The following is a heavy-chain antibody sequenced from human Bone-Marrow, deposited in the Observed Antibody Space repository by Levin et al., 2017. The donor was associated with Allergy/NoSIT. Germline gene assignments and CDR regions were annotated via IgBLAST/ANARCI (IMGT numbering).Heavy chain of an antibody. CDR1: GGSVSSSIHY. CDR3: ARARATSNWFDP. Sequence: PSETLSLTCTVSGGSVSSSIHYWGWIRQPPGKGLEWVGNLHYSGSTYYNPSLESRVAISVDTSKNQFSLKLSSVTAADTAVYYCARARATSNWFDPWGQGTLVTVAS. V-gene: IGHV4-39*01. CDR2: LHYSGST. J-gene: IGHJ5*02.